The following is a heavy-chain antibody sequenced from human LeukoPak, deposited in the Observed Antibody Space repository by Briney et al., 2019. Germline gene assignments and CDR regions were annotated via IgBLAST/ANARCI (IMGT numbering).Heavy chain of an antibody. D-gene: IGHD3-10*01. CDR1: GYTFTDYY. CDR3: ARAMITMVRGVMPPPGFSFDY. V-gene: IGHV1-2*02. J-gene: IGHJ4*02. Sequence: ASVKVSCKASGYTFTDYYLHWVRQAPGQGLEWMGWINPSIDVTNYAQNFQGRVTMTRDTSINTAYMELNRLTSDDTAVYYCARAMITMVRGVMPPPGFSFDYWGQGTLVTVSS. CDR2: INPSIDVT.